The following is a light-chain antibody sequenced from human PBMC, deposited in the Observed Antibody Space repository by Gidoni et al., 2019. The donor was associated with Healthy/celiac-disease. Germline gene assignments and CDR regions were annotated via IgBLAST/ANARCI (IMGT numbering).Light chain of an antibody. CDR2: DVS. CDR3: CSYAGSYTLMV. J-gene: IGLJ2*01. CDR1: SSDVGGYNY. V-gene: IGLV2-11*01. Sequence: QSALTQPRSVSGSPGQSVTISCTGTSSDVGGYNYVSWYQQDPRKAPKLMIYDVSKRPSGVPDRFSGSKSGNTASLTISGLQAEDEADYYCCSYAGSYTLMVFGGGTKLTVL.